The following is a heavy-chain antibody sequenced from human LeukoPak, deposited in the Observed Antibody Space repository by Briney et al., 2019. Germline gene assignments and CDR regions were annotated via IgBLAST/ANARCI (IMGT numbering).Heavy chain of an antibody. CDR2: INPNSGGT. CDR1: GYTFTGYY. CDR3: AREEFYLDYYDSSYGY. Sequence: ASVKVSCKASGYTFTGYYMHWVRQAPGQGLEWMGWINPNSGGTNYAQKFQGRVTMTRDTSISTAYMELSGLRSDDTAVYYCAREEFYLDYYDSSYGYWGQGTLVTVSS. J-gene: IGHJ4*02. V-gene: IGHV1-2*02. D-gene: IGHD3-22*01.